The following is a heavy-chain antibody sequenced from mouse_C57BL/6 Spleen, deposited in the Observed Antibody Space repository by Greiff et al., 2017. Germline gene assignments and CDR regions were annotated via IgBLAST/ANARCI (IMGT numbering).Heavy chain of an antibody. V-gene: IGHV5-6*01. CDR3: ARGDYEFAY. CDR1: GFTFSSYG. J-gene: IGHJ3*01. Sequence: DVQLVESGGDLVKPGGSLKLSCAASGFTFSSYGMSWVRQTPDKRLEWVATISSGGSYTYYPDSVKGRFTISRDNAKNTLYLQMSSLKSEDTAMYYCARGDYEFAYWGQGTLVTVSA. CDR2: ISSGGSYT. D-gene: IGHD2-4*01.